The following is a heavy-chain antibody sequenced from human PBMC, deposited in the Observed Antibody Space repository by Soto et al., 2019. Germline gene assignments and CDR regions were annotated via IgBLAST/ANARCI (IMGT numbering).Heavy chain of an antibody. CDR3: ARDLLLNYYYYGMDV. V-gene: IGHV3-66*01. D-gene: IGHD2-15*01. CDR1: GFTVSSNY. J-gene: IGHJ6*02. Sequence: EVQLVESGGGLVQPGGSLRLSCAASGFTVSSNYMSWVRQAPGKGLEWVSVIYSGGSTYYADSVKGRFTISRDNSKNTRYLQMNSLRAEDTAVYYCARDLLLNYYYYGMDVWGQGTTVTVSS. CDR2: IYSGGST.